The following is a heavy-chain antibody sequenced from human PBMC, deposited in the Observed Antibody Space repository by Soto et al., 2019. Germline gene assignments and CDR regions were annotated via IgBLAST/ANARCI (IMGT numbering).Heavy chain of an antibody. Sequence: EVQLVESGGGLVKPGGSLRLFCAASGFTFSSYTMNWVRQAPGKGLEWVSSISSSSRKIYYVDSVKGRFTISRDNAKNSLYLQMSSLGAEDTAVYYCARDGGNTCDYWGQGTLVTVSS. CDR1: GFTFSSYT. CDR3: ARDGGNTCDY. CDR2: ISSSSRKI. V-gene: IGHV3-21*01. J-gene: IGHJ4*02. D-gene: IGHD3-16*01.